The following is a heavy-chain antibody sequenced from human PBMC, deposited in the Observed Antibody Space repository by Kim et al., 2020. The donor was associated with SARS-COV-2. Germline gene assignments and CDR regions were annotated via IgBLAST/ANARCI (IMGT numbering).Heavy chain of an antibody. V-gene: IGHV3-11*06. CDR3: ARMGAP. J-gene: IGHJ4*02. CDR2: SSTYR. Sequence: SSTYRDYAVSWKGRVTISRDEAQDSLYLQMNSLRADDTAVYYCARMGAPWGQGTLVTVSS.